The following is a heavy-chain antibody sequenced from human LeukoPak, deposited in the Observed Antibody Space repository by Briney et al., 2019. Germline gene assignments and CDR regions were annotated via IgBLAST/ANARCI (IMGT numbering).Heavy chain of an antibody. V-gene: IGHV4-59*08. D-gene: IGHD2-15*01. CDR1: GASVSNYY. CDR2: LHYSGST. J-gene: IGHJ4*02. Sequence: SETLSLTCRVSGASVSNYYWSWIRQSPGKGLEWIGFLHYSGSTNYNPSLYTRVTTSIDTSMNQLSLTLVSVTAADTAVYFCARHHDGGPKLRLDFWGLGVLVTVSS. CDR3: ARHHDGGPKLRLDF.